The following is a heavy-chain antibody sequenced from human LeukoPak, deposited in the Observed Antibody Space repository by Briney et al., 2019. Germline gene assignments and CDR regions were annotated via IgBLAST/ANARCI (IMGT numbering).Heavy chain of an antibody. J-gene: IGHJ4*02. CDR1: GGXISSYY. D-gene: IGHD2-15*01. V-gene: IGHV4-59*01. Sequence: SETLSLTCTVSGGXISSYYCSWIRQPPGQGLEWIGYIHYSGSTNYNPSLKSRVTISVDTSKNQFSLKLSSVTAADTAVYYCARRYCGGGSCYSALAYWGQGTLVTVSS. CDR3: ARRYCGGGSCYSALAY. CDR2: IHYSGST.